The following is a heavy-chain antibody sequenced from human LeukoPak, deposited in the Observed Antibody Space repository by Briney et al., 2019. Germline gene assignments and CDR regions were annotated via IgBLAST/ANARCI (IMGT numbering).Heavy chain of an antibody. Sequence: GASVKVSCKASGYTFTNYGISWVRQAPGPGLEWMGWISAYSGNTNYAQNLQGRVTMTTDTSTSTAYMELRSLRSDDTAVYYCARAPDEYYFWSGPFDYWGRGTLVTVSS. D-gene: IGHD3-3*01. CDR3: ARAPDEYYFWSGPFDY. CDR2: ISAYSGNT. V-gene: IGHV1-18*01. CDR1: GYTFTNYG. J-gene: IGHJ4*02.